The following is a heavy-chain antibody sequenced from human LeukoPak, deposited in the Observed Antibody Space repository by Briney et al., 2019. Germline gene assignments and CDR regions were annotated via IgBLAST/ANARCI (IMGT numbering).Heavy chain of an antibody. J-gene: IGHJ4*02. V-gene: IGHV3-21*01. CDR3: ARGDETAILDY. Sequence: GGSLRLSCAASGFTFSAYSMNWVRQAPGKGLEWVSSSSSRRSDIYYADSVKGRFTISRDNAKRSLYLQMNCLRAEDTAVYYCARGDETAILDYWGQGTLVTVSS. D-gene: IGHD5-18*01. CDR1: GFTFSAYS. CDR2: SSSRRSDI.